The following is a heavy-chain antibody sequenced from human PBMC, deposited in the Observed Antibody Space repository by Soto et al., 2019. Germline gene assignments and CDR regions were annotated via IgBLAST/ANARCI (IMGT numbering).Heavy chain of an antibody. Sequence: PGESRKISCKGSGYSFTTYWIAWVRQMPGKGLEWMGIIYPGDSDTRYSPSFQGRVTISADKSISTAYLQWSSLKASDTAVYYCARQSSGYDSWGQGTLVTVSS. CDR3: ARQSSGYDS. D-gene: IGHD5-12*01. CDR1: GYSFTTYW. V-gene: IGHV5-51*01. J-gene: IGHJ4*02. CDR2: IYPGDSDT.